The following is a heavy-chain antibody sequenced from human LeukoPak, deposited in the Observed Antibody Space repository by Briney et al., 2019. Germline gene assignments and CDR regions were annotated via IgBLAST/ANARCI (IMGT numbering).Heavy chain of an antibody. D-gene: IGHD6-13*01. CDR2: IKQDGSEK. Sequence: GGSLRLSCAASGFTFSSYWMSWVRQAPGKGLEWVANIKQDGSEKYYVDSVKGRFTISRDNAKNSLYLQMNSLRAEDTAVYYCARVAYSSSWYYYYYMDVWGKGTTVTISS. J-gene: IGHJ6*03. CDR1: GFTFSSYW. V-gene: IGHV3-7*01. CDR3: ARVAYSSSWYYYYYMDV.